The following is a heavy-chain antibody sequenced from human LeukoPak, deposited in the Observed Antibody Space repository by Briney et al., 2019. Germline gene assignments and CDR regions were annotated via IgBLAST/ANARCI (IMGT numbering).Heavy chain of an antibody. Sequence: GGSLRLSCAASGFTFSSYGMHWVRQAPGKGLGWVAVISYDGSNKYYADSVKGRFTISRDNSKNTLYLQMNSLRAEDTAVYYCAKLPGIAVAGTGYWGQGTLVTVSS. D-gene: IGHD6-19*01. CDR2: ISYDGSNK. V-gene: IGHV3-30*18. CDR3: AKLPGIAVAGTGY. CDR1: GFTFSSYG. J-gene: IGHJ4*02.